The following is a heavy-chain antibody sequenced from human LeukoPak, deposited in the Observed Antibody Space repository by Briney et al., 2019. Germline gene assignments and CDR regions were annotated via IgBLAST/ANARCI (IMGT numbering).Heavy chain of an antibody. CDR1: GFTFSDYY. CDR2: ISSSGSTI. Sequence: GGSLRLSCAASGFTFSDYYMSWIRQAPGKGLEWVSYISSSGSTIYYADSVKGRFTISRDNAKNSLYLQMNSLRAEDTAVYYCARDAFGYYYYYMDVWGKGTTVTISS. D-gene: IGHD3-10*01. J-gene: IGHJ6*03. CDR3: ARDAFGYYYYYMDV. V-gene: IGHV3-11*04.